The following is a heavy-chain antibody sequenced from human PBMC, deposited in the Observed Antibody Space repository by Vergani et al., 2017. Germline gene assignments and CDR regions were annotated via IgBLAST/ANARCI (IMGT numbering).Heavy chain of an antibody. J-gene: IGHJ6*03. Sequence: EVQLVESGGGLVQPGRSLRLSCAASGFTFDNYAMHWVRQAPGKGLEWVSGISGSGGSTYYADSVKGRFTISRDNSKNTLYLQMNSLRAEDTAVYYCAKEGLYYDFWSGYYGAGQGYYMDVWGKGTTVTVSS. D-gene: IGHD3-3*01. CDR1: GFTFDNYA. CDR3: AKEGLYYDFWSGYYGAGQGYYMDV. CDR2: ISGSGGST. V-gene: IGHV3-23*04.